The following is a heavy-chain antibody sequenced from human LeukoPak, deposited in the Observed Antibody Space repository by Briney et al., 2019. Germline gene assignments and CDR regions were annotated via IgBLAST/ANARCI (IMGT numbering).Heavy chain of an antibody. CDR2: ISAYNGNT. CDR3: ARDSNRGGAFDI. Sequence: ASVKVSCKASGYTFTSYGISWVRQAPGQGLEWMGWISAYNGNTNYAQKLQGRVTMTTDTSTSTAYMELSSLRSEDTAVYYCARDSNRGGAFDIWGQGTMVTVSS. V-gene: IGHV1-18*01. D-gene: IGHD4-23*01. J-gene: IGHJ3*02. CDR1: GYTFTSYG.